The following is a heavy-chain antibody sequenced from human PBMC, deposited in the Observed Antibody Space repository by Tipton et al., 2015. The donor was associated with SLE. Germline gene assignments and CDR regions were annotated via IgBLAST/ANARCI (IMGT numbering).Heavy chain of an antibody. V-gene: IGHV5-51*01. Sequence: QSGAEVKEPGESLKISCKGSGYRFTSHWIAWVRQMPGKGLEWMGIIHPGDSDTRYSPSFQGQVTISADKSINTAYLQWSSLKASDTAMYYCARHDRGYSYGFDYWGQGTLVTVSS. CDR1: GYRFTSHW. CDR3: ARHDRGYSYGFDY. D-gene: IGHD5-18*01. J-gene: IGHJ4*02. CDR2: IHPGDSDT.